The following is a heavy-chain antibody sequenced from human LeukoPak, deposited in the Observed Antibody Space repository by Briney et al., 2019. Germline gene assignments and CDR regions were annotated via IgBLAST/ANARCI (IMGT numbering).Heavy chain of an antibody. D-gene: IGHD3-9*01. Sequence: GGSLRLSCAASGFTVSSNYMSWVRQAPGKGLEWVSVIYSGGSTYYADSVKGRFTISRDNSKNTLYLQMNSLRAEDTAVYYCARTIFGSSPKGYWGQGTLVTVSP. J-gene: IGHJ4*02. CDR2: IYSGGST. CDR1: GFTVSSNY. V-gene: IGHV3-66*01. CDR3: ARTIFGSSPKGY.